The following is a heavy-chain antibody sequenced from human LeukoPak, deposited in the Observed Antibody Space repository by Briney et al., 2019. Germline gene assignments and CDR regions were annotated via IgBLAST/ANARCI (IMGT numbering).Heavy chain of an antibody. Sequence: SETLSLTCAVYGGSFSGYYWSWIRQPPGKGLEWIGEINHSGSTNYNPSLKSRVTISVDRSKNQFSLRLSSVTAADTAVYYCARRVVGATPYYFDYWGQGTLVTVSS. CDR1: GGSFSGYY. V-gene: IGHV4-34*01. J-gene: IGHJ4*02. CDR2: INHSGST. CDR3: ARRVVGATPYYFDY. D-gene: IGHD1-26*01.